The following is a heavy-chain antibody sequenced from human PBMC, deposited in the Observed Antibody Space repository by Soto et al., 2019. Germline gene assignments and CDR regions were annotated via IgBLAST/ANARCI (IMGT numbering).Heavy chain of an antibody. CDR2: IWYDGGDK. CDR1: GFTFSYYG. V-gene: IGHV3-33*01. J-gene: IGHJ4*02. D-gene: IGHD2-2*01. Sequence: GGSLRLSCAASGFTFSYYGMHWVRQAPGKGLEWMAVIWYDGGDKYYADSVKGRFTISRDNAKNTLYLQMNSLRAEDTAVYYCARDSPVVPAAIFAYWGQGTLVTVSS. CDR3: ARDSPVVPAAIFAY.